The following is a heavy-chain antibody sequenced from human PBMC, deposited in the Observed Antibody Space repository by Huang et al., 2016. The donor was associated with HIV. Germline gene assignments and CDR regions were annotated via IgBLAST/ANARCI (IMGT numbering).Heavy chain of an antibody. CDR3: ARGRYRLHP. D-gene: IGHD2-15*01. CDR2: ISNTGDTI. J-gene: IGHJ5*02. CDR1: GFTFSDYY. V-gene: IGHV3-11*01. Sequence: QVQLVESGGGLVKPEGSLRLSCAASGFTFSDYYMAWIRQAPGKGLGWISYISNTGDTIYYADSVRDRCTISRDNAKKSLSLQINSLRADDTAVYYCARGRYRLHPWGQGALVVVSS.